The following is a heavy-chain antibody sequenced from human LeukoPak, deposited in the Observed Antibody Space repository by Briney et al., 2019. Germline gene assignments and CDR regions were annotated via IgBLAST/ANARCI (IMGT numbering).Heavy chain of an antibody. CDR2: IKQDGSEK. J-gene: IGHJ3*02. Sequence: GGSLRLSCAASGFTFSSYWMSWVRQAPGKGLEWVANIKQDGSEKYYVDSVKGRFTISRDNAKNSLYLQMNSLRAEDTAVYYCARDVDQTPTYYDFWSGYWDSDAFDIWGQGTMVTVSS. CDR3: ARDVDQTPTYYDFWSGYWDSDAFDI. D-gene: IGHD3-3*01. V-gene: IGHV3-7*01. CDR1: GFTFSSYW.